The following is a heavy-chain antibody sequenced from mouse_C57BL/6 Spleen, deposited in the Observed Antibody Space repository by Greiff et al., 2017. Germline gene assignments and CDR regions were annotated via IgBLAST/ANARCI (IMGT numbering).Heavy chain of an antibody. Sequence: EAGGGLVQPKGSLKLSCAASGFSFNTYAMNWVRQAPGKGLEWVARIRSKSNNYATYYADSVKDRFTISRDDSESMLYLQMNNLKTEDTAMYYCVRDHSGAMDYWGQGTSVTVSS. CDR2: IRSKSNNYAT. D-gene: IGHD6-1*01. V-gene: IGHV10-1*01. J-gene: IGHJ4*01. CDR1: GFSFNTYA. CDR3: VRDHSGAMDY.